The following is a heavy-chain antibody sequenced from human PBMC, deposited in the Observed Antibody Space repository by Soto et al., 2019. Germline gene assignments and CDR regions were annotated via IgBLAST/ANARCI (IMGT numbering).Heavy chain of an antibody. J-gene: IGHJ4*02. D-gene: IGHD1-26*01. V-gene: IGHV4-31*03. CDR2: IDYSGSP. Sequence: QVQLQESGPGLVKPSQTLSLTCTVSGGSISSGGYYWSWIRQHPGKGLEWIGYIDYSGSPYYNPSLKRRFTISVDTSKNQFSLKLSSVTAADTAVYYCAREGGIVGATAADYWGQGTLVTVSS. CDR3: AREGGIVGATAADY. CDR1: GGSISSGGYY.